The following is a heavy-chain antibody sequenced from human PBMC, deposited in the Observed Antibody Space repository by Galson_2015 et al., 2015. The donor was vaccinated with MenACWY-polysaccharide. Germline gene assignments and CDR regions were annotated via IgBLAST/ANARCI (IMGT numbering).Heavy chain of an antibody. Sequence: WTWIRQYPGRGLEWIGFILGSGSTFINPSLRSRVSISRDTSKNQFSLRLSSVTGADTAVYYCARGIYCGGDCYSGTDYWGQGTLVTVSS. J-gene: IGHJ4*02. CDR2: ILGSGST. V-gene: IGHV4-31*02. D-gene: IGHD2-21*02. CDR3: ARGIYCGGDCYSGTDY.